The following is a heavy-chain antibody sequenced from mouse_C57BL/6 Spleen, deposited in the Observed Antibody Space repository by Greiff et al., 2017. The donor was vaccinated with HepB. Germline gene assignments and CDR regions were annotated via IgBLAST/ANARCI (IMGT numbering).Heavy chain of an antibody. D-gene: IGHD1-1*01. CDR1: GYAFTNYL. V-gene: IGHV1-54*01. J-gene: IGHJ2*01. CDR3: ARGGYYYGSSYRFFDY. CDR2: INPGSGGT. Sequence: LVESGAELVRPGTSVKVSCKASGYAFTNYLIEWVKQRPGQGLEWIGVINPGSGGTNYNEKFKGKATLTADKSSSTAYMQLSSLTSEDSAVYFCARGGYYYGSSYRFFDYWGQGTTLTVSS.